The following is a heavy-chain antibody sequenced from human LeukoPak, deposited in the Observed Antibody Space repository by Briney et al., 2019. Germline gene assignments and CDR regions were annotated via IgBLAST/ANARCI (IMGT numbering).Heavy chain of an antibody. CDR2: IIPIFGTA. J-gene: IGHJ3*02. D-gene: IGHD1-14*01. V-gene: IGHV1-69*05. CDR1: GGTFSSYA. Sequence: SVKVSCKASGGTFSSYAISWVRQAPGQGLEWMGGIIPIFGTANYAQKFQGRVTITTDESTSTAYMELSSLRSEDTAVYYCARERKGGTQGDDAFDIWGQGTMVTVSS. CDR3: ARERKGGTQGDDAFDI.